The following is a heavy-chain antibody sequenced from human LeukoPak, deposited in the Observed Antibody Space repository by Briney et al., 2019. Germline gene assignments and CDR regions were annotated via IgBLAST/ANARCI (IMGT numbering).Heavy chain of an antibody. CDR3: ARVAGSSGYSDAFDI. CDR1: GYTFTSYG. J-gene: IGHJ3*02. D-gene: IGHD3-22*01. Sequence: GASVNVSCKASGYTFTSYGISWVRQAPGQGLEWMGWISAYNGNTNYAQKLQGRVTMTTDTSTSTAYMGLRSLRSDDTAVYYCARVAGSSGYSDAFDIWGQGTMVTVSS. V-gene: IGHV1-18*01. CDR2: ISAYNGNT.